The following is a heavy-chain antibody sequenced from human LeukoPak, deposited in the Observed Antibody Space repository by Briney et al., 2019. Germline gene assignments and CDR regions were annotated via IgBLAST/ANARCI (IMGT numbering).Heavy chain of an antibody. V-gene: IGHV3-30*18. J-gene: IGHJ4*02. CDR3: AKDTVRGY. Sequence: GGSLRLSCAASGFTFSSYGMHWVRQAPGKGLEWVADISYHGSNKYYADSVKGRFTISRDNSKNTLYLQMNSLRAEDTAVYYCAKDTVRGYWGEGTVVSVSS. CDR2: ISYHGSNK. D-gene: IGHD4-11*01. CDR1: GFTFSSYG.